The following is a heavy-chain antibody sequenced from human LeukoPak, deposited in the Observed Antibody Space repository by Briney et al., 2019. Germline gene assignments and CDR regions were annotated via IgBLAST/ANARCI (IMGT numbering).Heavy chain of an antibody. CDR1: GGTFSSYA. V-gene: IGHV1-69*01. CDR2: IIPIFGTA. Sequence: GASVNVSCKASGGTFSSYAISWVRQAPGQGLEWMGGIIPIFGTANYAQKFQGRVTITADESTSTAYMELSSLRSEDTAVYYCARFHPYDSSGYYGPDYWGQGTLVTVSS. D-gene: IGHD3-22*01. J-gene: IGHJ4*02. CDR3: ARFHPYDSSGYYGPDY.